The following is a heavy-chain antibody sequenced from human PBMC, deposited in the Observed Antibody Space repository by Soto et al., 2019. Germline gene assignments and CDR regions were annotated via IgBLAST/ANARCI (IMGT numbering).Heavy chain of an antibody. Sequence: GSLRLSCVGSGFTFSNYGMHWVRQPPGKGLEWVALISDDGDKRYYADSVRGRLIISRDNSKDTLYLQMNSLGPDDTAVYFCAKARVRIVGANSFDYWGQGIPVTVSS. CDR3: AKARVRIVGANSFDY. CDR2: ISDDGDKR. D-gene: IGHD1-26*01. CDR1: GFTFSNYG. J-gene: IGHJ4*02. V-gene: IGHV3-30*18.